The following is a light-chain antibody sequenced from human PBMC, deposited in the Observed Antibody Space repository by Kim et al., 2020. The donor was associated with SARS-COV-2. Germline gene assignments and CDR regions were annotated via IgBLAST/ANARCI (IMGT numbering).Light chain of an antibody. CDR2: EDT. V-gene: IGLV3-1*01. Sequence: RSTSWYQQKPGRSPLLVIYEDTKRPSGIPERFSGSNSGNTATLTISGTQALDAGDYYCQAWDSSTSWRVFGTGTKVTVL. CDR3: QAWDSSTSWRV. CDR1: RS. J-gene: IGLJ1*01.